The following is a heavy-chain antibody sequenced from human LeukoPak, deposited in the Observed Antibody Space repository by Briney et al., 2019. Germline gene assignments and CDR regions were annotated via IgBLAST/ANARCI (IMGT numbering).Heavy chain of an antibody. J-gene: IGHJ4*02. CDR3: AKDFSRNTDAPTGFDY. V-gene: IGHV1-2*02. D-gene: IGHD4-17*01. CDR1: GYTFTGYY. CDR2: INPNSGGT. Sequence: ASVKVSCKASGYTFTGYYMHWVRQAPGQGLEWMGWINPNSGGTNYAQKFQGRVTMTRDTSISTAYMELSRLRSDDTAVYYCAKDFSRNTDAPTGFDYWGQGTLVTVSS.